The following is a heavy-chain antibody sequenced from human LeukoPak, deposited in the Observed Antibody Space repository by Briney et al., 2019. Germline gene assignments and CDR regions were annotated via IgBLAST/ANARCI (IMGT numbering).Heavy chain of an antibody. Sequence: GGSLRLSCTASGFRFSNYAMNWVRQAPGKGLEGVSVISGGGSSTNYADSVKGRFTISRENSKNTLYLQMNSLRAEDTAVYYCARTDSYYFDSGMVSWGQGALVTVSS. D-gene: IGHD3-22*01. CDR3: ARTDSYYFDSGMVS. J-gene: IGHJ5*02. CDR2: ISGGGSST. V-gene: IGHV3-23*01. CDR1: GFRFSNYA.